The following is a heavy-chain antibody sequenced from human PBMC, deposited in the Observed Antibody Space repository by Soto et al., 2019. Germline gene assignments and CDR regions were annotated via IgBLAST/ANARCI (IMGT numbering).Heavy chain of an antibody. J-gene: IGHJ6*03. CDR3: ARDIQGYYYGSGSLQQTYYYYYYMDV. Sequence: GGSLRLSCAASGFTFSSYSMNWVRQAPGKGLEWVSYISSSSSTIYYADSVKGRFTISRDNAKNSLYLQMNSLRAEDTAVYYCARDIQGYYYGSGSLQQTYYYYYYMDVWGKGTTVTVSS. CDR2: ISSSSSTI. V-gene: IGHV3-48*01. D-gene: IGHD3-10*01. CDR1: GFTFSSYS.